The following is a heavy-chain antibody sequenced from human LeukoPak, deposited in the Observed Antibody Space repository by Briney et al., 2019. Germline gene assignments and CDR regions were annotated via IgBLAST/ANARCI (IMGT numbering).Heavy chain of an antibody. V-gene: IGHV3-23*01. J-gene: IGHJ4*02. CDR2: ISGNGGDT. Sequence: GGPLRLSCEAPGSTFTTNALSWVRRAPGKGLEWSSAISGNGGDTYYADSVKGRFTVSRDVSKSTLYLQMNSLRVEDTAVYYCAKGPKLGDGFHCDSWGQGTLVTVSS. CDR1: GSTFTTNA. CDR3: AKGPKLGDGFHCDS. D-gene: IGHD5-24*01.